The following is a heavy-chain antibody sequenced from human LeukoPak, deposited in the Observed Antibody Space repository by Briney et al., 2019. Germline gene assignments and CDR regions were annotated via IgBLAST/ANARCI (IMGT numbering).Heavy chain of an antibody. CDR1: GFTFSNYW. J-gene: IGHJ6*02. D-gene: IGHD6-19*01. CDR3: ARFDPVAALYYYYHGMDV. V-gene: IGHV3-7*05. CDR2: IKEDGSDK. Sequence: TGGSLRLSCVASGFTFSNYWMNWVRQAPGKGLEWVANIKEDGSDKYYVDSVKGRFTISRDNAKNSLYLQMDSLRAEDTAVYYCARFDPVAALYYYYHGMDVWGQGTTVTASS.